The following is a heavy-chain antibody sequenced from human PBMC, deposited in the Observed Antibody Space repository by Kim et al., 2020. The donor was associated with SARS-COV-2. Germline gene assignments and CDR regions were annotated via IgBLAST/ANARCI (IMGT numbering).Heavy chain of an antibody. CDR3: ARVGYYYYDSSGYYYLLP. CDR1: GGSFSGYY. Sequence: SETLSLTCAVYGGSFSGYYWSWIRQPPGKGLEWIGEINHSGSTNYNPSLKSRVTISVDTSKNQFSLKLSSVTAADTAVYYCARVGYYYYDSSGYYYLLPWGQGTLVTVSS. CDR2: INHSGST. D-gene: IGHD3-22*01. J-gene: IGHJ5*02. V-gene: IGHV4-34*01.